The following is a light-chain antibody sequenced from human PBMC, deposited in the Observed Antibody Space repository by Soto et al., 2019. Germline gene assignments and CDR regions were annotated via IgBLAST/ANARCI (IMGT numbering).Light chain of an antibody. V-gene: IGKV1-5*01. Sequence: DIQRTQSPSTLSASVGDRFTITCRSSQTITRWTAWYQQKPGKAPKLLIYDASTLESGVPSRFSGSRSGTEFTLTISSLQPDDFATYYCQQYNSYSWTFGQGTKVDIK. CDR3: QQYNSYSWT. J-gene: IGKJ1*01. CDR2: DAS. CDR1: QTITRW.